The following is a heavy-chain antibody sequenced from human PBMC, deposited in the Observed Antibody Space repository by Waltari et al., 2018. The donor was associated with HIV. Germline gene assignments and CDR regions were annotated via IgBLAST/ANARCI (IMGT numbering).Heavy chain of an antibody. D-gene: IGHD2-21*02. Sequence: QLQLQESGPGLVKPSETLSLTCTVSGGSISSSSYYWGWIRQPPGKGLEWIGSIYYSGSTYYNPSLKSRVTIAVDTSKNQFSLKLSSVTAADTAVYYCARVVVLTAKGATDYGMDVWGQGTTVTVSS. CDR3: ARVVVLTAKGATDYGMDV. CDR2: IYYSGST. J-gene: IGHJ6*02. CDR1: GGSISSSSYY. V-gene: IGHV4-39*01.